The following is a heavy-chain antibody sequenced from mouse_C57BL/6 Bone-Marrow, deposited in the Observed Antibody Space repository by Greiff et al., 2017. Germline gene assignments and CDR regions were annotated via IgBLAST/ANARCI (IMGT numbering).Heavy chain of an antibody. D-gene: IGHD2-3*01. CDR1: GYTFTSYW. J-gene: IGHJ3*01. CDR2: INPSSGYT. Sequence: VQLQQSGAELAKPGASVKLSCKASGYTFTSYWMHWVKQRPGQGLEWIGYINPSSGYTKYNQKFKDKATLTADKSSSTAYMQLSSLTYEDSAFYYCSSGYYPPSFAYWGQGTLVTVSA. CDR3: SSGYYPPSFAY. V-gene: IGHV1-7*01.